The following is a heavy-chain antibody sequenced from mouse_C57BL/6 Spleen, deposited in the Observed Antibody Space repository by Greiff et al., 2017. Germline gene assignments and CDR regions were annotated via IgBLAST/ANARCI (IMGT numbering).Heavy chain of an antibody. Sequence: VMLVESGPELVKPGASVKISCKASGYAFSSSWMNWVKQRPGKGLEWIGRIYPGDGDTNYNGKFKGKATLTADKSSSTAYMQLSSLTSEDSAVYFCALYYYGSSLDYWGQGTTLTVSS. CDR3: ALYYYGSSLDY. J-gene: IGHJ2*01. D-gene: IGHD1-1*01. V-gene: IGHV1-82*01. CDR1: GYAFSSSW. CDR2: IYPGDGDT.